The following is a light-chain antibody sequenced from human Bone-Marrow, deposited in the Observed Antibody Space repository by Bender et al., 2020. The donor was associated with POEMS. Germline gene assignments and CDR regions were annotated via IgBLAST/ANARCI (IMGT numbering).Light chain of an antibody. CDR1: SSDVGAYNL. CDR2: DVT. V-gene: IGLV2-23*02. J-gene: IGLJ2*01. Sequence: QSALTQPASVSGSPGQSITISCTGASSDVGAYNLVSWYQQHPGKAPKVIIYDVTNRPSGVSNRFSGSKSGNTASLTISGLQAEDEADYYCCSYVGSSTLLFGGGTKLTVL. CDR3: CSYVGSSTLL.